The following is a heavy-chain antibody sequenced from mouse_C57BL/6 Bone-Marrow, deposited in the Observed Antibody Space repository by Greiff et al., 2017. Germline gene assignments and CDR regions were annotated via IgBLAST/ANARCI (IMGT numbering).Heavy chain of an antibody. CDR1: GYTFTDYE. V-gene: IGHV1-15*01. Sequence: QVQLKQSGAELVRPGASVTLSCKASGYTFTDYEMHWVKQTPVHGLEWIGAIDPETGGTAYNQKFKGKAILTADKSSSTAYMELRSLTSEDSAVYYCTRRASSYGSSYWYFDVWGTGTTVTVSS. CDR2: IDPETGGT. D-gene: IGHD1-1*01. CDR3: TRRASSYGSSYWYFDV. J-gene: IGHJ1*03.